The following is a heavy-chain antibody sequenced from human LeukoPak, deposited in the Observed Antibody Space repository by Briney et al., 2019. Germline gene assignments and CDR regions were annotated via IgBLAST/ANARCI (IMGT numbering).Heavy chain of an antibody. CDR1: GYTFTSYG. J-gene: IGHJ3*02. D-gene: IGHD6-13*01. V-gene: IGHV1-18*01. CDR3: ARGNIASGAFDI. CDR2: ISAYNGNT. Sequence: GASVKVSCKASGYTFTSYGISWVRQAPGQGLEWMGWISAYNGNTNYAQKLQGRVTITRDTSASTAYMELSSLTSEDTAVYYCARGNIASGAFDIWGQGTMVTVSS.